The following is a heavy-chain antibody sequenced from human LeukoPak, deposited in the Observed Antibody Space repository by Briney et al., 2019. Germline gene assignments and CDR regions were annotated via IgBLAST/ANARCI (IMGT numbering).Heavy chain of an antibody. D-gene: IGHD1-14*01. Sequence: ASVKVSCKASGYTFTSYGISWVRQAPGQGLEWMGWISAYNGNTNYAQKLQGRVTMTTDTSTSTAYMELRSLRSDDTAVYYCARSPDTAGLAYYYYMDVWGKGTTVTVSS. CDR1: GYTFTSYG. V-gene: IGHV1-18*01. CDR3: ARSPDTAGLAYYYYMDV. CDR2: ISAYNGNT. J-gene: IGHJ6*03.